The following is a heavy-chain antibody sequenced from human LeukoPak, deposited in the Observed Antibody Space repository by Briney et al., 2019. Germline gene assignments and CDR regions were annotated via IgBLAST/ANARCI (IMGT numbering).Heavy chain of an antibody. J-gene: IGHJ3*02. CDR1: GGTFSSYA. Sequence: SVKVSCKASGGTFSSYAISWVRQAPGQGLEWMGGIIPIFGTANYAQKFQGRVTITADESTSTAYMELCSLRSEDTAVYYCARDRFSRDDSSGYEGFAFDIWGQGTMVTVSS. CDR2: IIPIFGTA. D-gene: IGHD3-22*01. CDR3: ARDRFSRDDSSGYEGFAFDI. V-gene: IGHV1-69*13.